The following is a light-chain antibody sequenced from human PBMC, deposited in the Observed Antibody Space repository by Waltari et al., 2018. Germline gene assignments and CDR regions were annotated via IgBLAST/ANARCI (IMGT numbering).Light chain of an antibody. V-gene: IGKV4-1*01. CDR3: QQYYSTPLT. J-gene: IGKJ4*01. CDR2: WAS. Sequence: DTVMTQSPDSLAVSLGERATINCKSSQTVLYSSNNKNYLAWYQQKPGQPPKLLIYWASTRESGVPDRFSGSGSGTDFTLTISGLQAEDVAVYYCQQYYSTPLTFGGGTKVEIK. CDR1: QTVLYSSNNKNY.